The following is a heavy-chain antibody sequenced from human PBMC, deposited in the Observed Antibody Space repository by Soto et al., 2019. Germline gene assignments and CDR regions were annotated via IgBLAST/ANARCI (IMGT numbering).Heavy chain of an antibody. J-gene: IGHJ4*02. CDR1: GFTISSYA. D-gene: IGHD2-2*01. Sequence: QVQLVESGGGVVQPGRSLRLSCAASGFTISSYAMHWVRQAPGKGLEWVAVISYDGSNKYYADSVKGRFTISRDNSKNTLYLQMNSLRAEDTAVYYCAVLSRRDCSSTSCLTSDYWGQGTLVTVSS. CDR3: AVLSRRDCSSTSCLTSDY. V-gene: IGHV3-30-3*01. CDR2: ISYDGSNK.